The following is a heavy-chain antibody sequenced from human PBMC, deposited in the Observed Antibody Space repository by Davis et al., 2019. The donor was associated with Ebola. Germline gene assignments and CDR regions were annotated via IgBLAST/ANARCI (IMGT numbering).Heavy chain of an antibody. D-gene: IGHD3-10*01. Sequence: GESLKISCAASGFTFSSYAMSWVRQAPGKGLEWVSAISGSGGSTYYADSVKGRFTISRDNAKNSLYLQMNSLRAEDTALYYCAKDTRGSGSYYKDYYYGMDVWGQGTTVTVSS. CDR2: ISGSGGST. CDR1: GFTFSSYA. V-gene: IGHV3-23*01. CDR3: AKDTRGSGSYYKDYYYGMDV. J-gene: IGHJ6*02.